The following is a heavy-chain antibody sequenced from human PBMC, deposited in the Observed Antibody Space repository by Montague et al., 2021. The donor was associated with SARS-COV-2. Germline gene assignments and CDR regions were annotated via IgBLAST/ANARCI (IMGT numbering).Heavy chain of an antibody. V-gene: IGHV4-34*01. D-gene: IGHD3-22*01. CDR1: GGSFSGYY. CDR2: INHSGST. Sequence: SETQSLTCAVYGGSFSGYYWSWIRQPPGKGLGWIGEINHSGSTNYNPSLKSRVTISVDTSKNQFSLKLSSVTAAETAVYYCARLKRYFDSSGSPSAFDLWGQGTKVTVSS. CDR3: ARLKRYFDSSGSPSAFDL. J-gene: IGHJ3*01.